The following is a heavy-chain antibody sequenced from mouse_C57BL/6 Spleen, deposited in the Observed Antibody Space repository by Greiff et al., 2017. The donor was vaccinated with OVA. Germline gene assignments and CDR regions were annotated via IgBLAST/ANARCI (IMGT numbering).Heavy chain of an antibody. V-gene: IGHV5-17*01. CDR3: ARDGYDERFAY. CDR2: ISSGSSTI. J-gene: IGHJ3*01. Sequence: EVQRVESGGGLVKPGGSLKLSCAASGFTFSDYGMHWVRQAPEKGLEWVAYISSGSSTIYYADTVKGRFTISRDNAKNTLFLQMTSLRSEDTAMYYCARDGYDERFAYWGQGTLVTVSA. D-gene: IGHD2-2*01. CDR1: GFTFSDYG.